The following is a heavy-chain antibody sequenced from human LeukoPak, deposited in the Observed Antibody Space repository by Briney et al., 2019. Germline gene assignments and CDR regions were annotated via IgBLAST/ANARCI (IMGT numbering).Heavy chain of an antibody. J-gene: IGHJ3*02. CDR2: IYHSGTT. D-gene: IGHD2-21*02. CDR1: GGSIGTYY. CDR3: ARVAVYCGGDYYSDAFDI. V-gene: IGHV4-59*01. Sequence: SETLSLTCTVSGGSIGTYYWSWIRQPPGKGLEWIGYIYHSGTTNYNPSLRSRVTISLDTSNNQFSLNLSSVAAAHTAMYFCARVAVYCGGDYYSDAFDIWGQGAMVTVSS.